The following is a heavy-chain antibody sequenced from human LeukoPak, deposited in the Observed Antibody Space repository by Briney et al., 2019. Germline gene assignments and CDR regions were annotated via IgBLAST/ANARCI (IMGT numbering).Heavy chain of an antibody. V-gene: IGHV1-69*13. D-gene: IGHD2-2*01. CDR3: ATYCSSTSCYIWGYYFDY. CDR1: GGTFSNYA. CDR2: IIPISGTA. Sequence: SVKVSCNASGGTFSNYAISWVRQAPGQRLEWMGGIIPISGTANYAQNLQDRVTITADASTSTAYMVLSSLRSEGTAVYYCATYCSSTSCYIWGYYFDYWGQGTLVTVSS. J-gene: IGHJ4*02.